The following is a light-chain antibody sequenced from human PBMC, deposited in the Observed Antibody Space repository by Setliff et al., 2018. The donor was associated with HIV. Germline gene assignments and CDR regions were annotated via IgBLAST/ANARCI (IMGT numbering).Light chain of an antibody. CDR2: DVG. Sequence: QSALAQPASVSGSPGQSITISCTGISSDVGDFQSVSWYQQHPGKAPKLMIYDVGNRPSGVSNRFSGSKSGNTASLTISGLQAEDEADYYCSSYTRSSTRLFGTGTKVTVL. CDR3: SSYTRSSTRL. J-gene: IGLJ1*01. CDR1: SSDVGDFQS. V-gene: IGLV2-14*03.